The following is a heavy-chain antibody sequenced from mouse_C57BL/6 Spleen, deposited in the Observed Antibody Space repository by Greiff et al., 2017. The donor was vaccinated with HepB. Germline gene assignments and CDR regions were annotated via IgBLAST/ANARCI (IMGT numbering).Heavy chain of an antibody. D-gene: IGHD1-2*01. J-gene: IGHJ2*01. CDR3: ARHHFYFDY. CDR2: ISSGGSYT. CDR1: GFTFSSYG. V-gene: IGHV5-6*01. Sequence: EVQRVESGGDLVKPGGSLKLSCAASGFTFSSYGMSWVRQTPDKRLEWVATISSGGSYTYYPDSVKGRFTISRDNAKNTLYLQMSSLKSEDTAMYYCARHHFYFDYWGQGTTLTVSS.